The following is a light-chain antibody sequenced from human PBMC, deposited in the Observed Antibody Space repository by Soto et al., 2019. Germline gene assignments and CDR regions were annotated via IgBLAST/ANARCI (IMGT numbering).Light chain of an antibody. CDR1: QSVSSSY. CDR2: DAS. Sequence: EIVLTQSPGTLSLSPGERATLSCRASQSVSSSYLAWYQQKPGQAPRLLIYDASNRATGIPARFSGSGSGTDFTLTISSLEPEDFAVYYCQQRSNWWITFGQGTRLEIK. J-gene: IGKJ5*01. CDR3: QQRSNWWIT. V-gene: IGKV3-11*01.